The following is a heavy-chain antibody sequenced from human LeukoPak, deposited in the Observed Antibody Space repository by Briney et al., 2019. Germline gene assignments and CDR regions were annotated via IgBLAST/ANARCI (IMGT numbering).Heavy chain of an antibody. Sequence: GGSLRLSCTASGFTFSSYWTDWVRQAPAKGLEWVANIKQDGSEKYYVDSVKGRFTISRDNAKKSLYLQMNSLRAEDTAVYYCARETEMANLDYWGQGTLVTVSS. J-gene: IGHJ4*02. V-gene: IGHV3-7*04. CDR2: IKQDGSEK. D-gene: IGHD5-24*01. CDR3: ARETEMANLDY. CDR1: GFTFSSYW.